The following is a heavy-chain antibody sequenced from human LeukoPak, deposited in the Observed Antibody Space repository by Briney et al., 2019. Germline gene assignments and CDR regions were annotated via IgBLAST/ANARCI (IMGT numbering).Heavy chain of an antibody. CDR2: IYHSGST. D-gene: IGHD3-3*01. V-gene: IGHV4-34*01. CDR1: GGSFSGYY. J-gene: IGHJ5*02. CDR3: ARAMVIIRAWFDP. Sequence: SETLSLTCAVYGGSFSGYYWSWIRQPPGKGLEWIGEIYHSGSTNYNPSLKSRVTISVDKSKNQFSLKLSSVTAADTAVYYCARAMVIIRAWFDPWGQGTLVSVSS.